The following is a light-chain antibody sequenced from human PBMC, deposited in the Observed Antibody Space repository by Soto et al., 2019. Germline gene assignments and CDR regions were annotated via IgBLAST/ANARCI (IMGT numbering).Light chain of an antibody. CDR2: VERSGSY. V-gene: IGLV4-60*02. Sequence: QPVLTQSSSASASLGSSVKLTCTLSSGHSTYTIAWHQQQPGKAPRYLMKVERSGSYNKGSGVPDRFSGSSSGADRYLTISNLQFEDEADYYCETWDSNTHRVFGGGTKVTVL. J-gene: IGLJ3*02. CDR1: SGHSTYT. CDR3: ETWDSNTHRV.